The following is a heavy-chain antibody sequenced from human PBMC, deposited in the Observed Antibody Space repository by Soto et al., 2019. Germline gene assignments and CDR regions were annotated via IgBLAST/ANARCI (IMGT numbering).Heavy chain of an antibody. CDR3: AKGRVSDSPGPDS. D-gene: IGHD3-22*01. V-gene: IGHV3-23*01. J-gene: IGHJ5*01. Sequence: GGSLRLSCAASGFTFKNYAMTWVRQAPGKGLEWVSSISGNGARTYYTDSVKGRFTISRDKSRNTLYLQMNSLRVEDTAVYYCAKGRVSDSPGPDSWGQGTLVTVSS. CDR2: ISGNGART. CDR1: GFTFKNYA.